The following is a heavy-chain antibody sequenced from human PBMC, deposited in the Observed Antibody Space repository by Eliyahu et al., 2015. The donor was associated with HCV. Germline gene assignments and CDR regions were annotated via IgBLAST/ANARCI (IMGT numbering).Heavy chain of an antibody. V-gene: IGHV3-15*01. CDR3: TTHTYYDFWSGYYTGHA. J-gene: IGHJ5*02. CDR1: GFIFXXAW. CDR2: IKSKADGGTT. Sequence: EVQLVESGGGLVKPGGSLRLSCAASGFIFXXAWMNWVRXAPGKGXEWVGRIKSKADGGTTDYAAPVKGRFTMSRDDSKNTLYLQMNSLKIEDTGVYYCTTHTYYDFWSGYYTGHAWGQGMLVTVSS. D-gene: IGHD3-3*01.